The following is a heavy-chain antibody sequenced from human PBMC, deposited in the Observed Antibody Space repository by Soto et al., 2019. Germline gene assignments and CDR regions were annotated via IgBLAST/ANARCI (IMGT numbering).Heavy chain of an antibody. Sequence: GGSLRLSCAASGFTFSSYAMHWVRQAPGKVLEWGAVISYDGSNKYYADSVKGRFTISRDNSKNTLYLQMNSLRAEDTAVYYCARDWNPGVGATTLVFDYWGQGTLVTVSS. CDR2: ISYDGSNK. V-gene: IGHV3-30-3*01. CDR3: ARDWNPGVGATTLVFDY. J-gene: IGHJ4*02. D-gene: IGHD1-26*01. CDR1: GFTFSSYA.